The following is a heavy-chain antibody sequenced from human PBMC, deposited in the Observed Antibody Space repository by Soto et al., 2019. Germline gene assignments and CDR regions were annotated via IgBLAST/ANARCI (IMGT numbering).Heavy chain of an antibody. CDR3: AYRGEYCSGGSCQLFDY. CDR2: MNPNSGNT. V-gene: IGHV1-8*01. D-gene: IGHD2-15*01. J-gene: IGHJ4*02. Sequence: QVQLVQSGAEVKKPGASVKVSCKASGYTFTSYDINWVRQATGQGLEWMGWMNPNSGNTGYAQKFQGRVTMTRNTSISTAYMELSSLRSEETAVYYCAYRGEYCSGGSCQLFDYWGQGTLVTVSS. CDR1: GYTFTSYD.